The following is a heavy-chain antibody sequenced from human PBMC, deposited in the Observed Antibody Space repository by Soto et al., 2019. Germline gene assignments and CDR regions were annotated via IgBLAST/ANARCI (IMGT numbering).Heavy chain of an antibody. J-gene: IGHJ6*02. D-gene: IGHD3-10*01. CDR3: ARDLVGLWFGDAGSYTLYYYYGMDV. CDR2: ISYDGSNK. Sequence: GGSLRLSCAASGFTFSSYAMHWVRQAPGKGLEWVAVISYDGSNKYYADSVKGRFTISRDNSKNTLYLQMNSLRAEDTAVYYCARDLVGLWFGDAGSYTLYYYYGMDVWGQGTTVTVSS. V-gene: IGHV3-30-3*01. CDR1: GFTFSSYA.